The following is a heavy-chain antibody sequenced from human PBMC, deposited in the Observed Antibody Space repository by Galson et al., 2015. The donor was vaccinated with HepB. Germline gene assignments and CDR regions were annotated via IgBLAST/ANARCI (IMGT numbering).Heavy chain of an antibody. Sequence: SVKVSCKASGGTFSSYAISWVRQAPGQGLEWMGGINAGNGNTKYSQKFQGRVTITRDTSASTAYMELSSLRSEDTAVYYCAREERYCSGGSCNRGAFDIWVQGTMVTVSS. V-gene: IGHV1-3*01. CDR1: GGTFSSYA. J-gene: IGHJ3*02. D-gene: IGHD2-15*01. CDR2: INAGNGNT. CDR3: AREERYCSGGSCNRGAFDI.